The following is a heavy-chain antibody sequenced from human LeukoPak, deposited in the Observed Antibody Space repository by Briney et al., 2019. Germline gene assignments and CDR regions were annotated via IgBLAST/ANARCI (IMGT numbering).Heavy chain of an antibody. Sequence: SETLSLTCTVSGGSISSYYWSWIRQPPGKGLEWIGYIYYSGSTNYNPSLKSRVTISVDTSKNQFSLKLSSVTAADTAVYYCARRDSYSSGYYYFDYWGQGTLVTVSS. CDR2: IYYSGST. CDR1: GGSISSYY. CDR3: ARRDSYSSGYYYFDY. D-gene: IGHD3-22*01. J-gene: IGHJ4*02. V-gene: IGHV4-59*08.